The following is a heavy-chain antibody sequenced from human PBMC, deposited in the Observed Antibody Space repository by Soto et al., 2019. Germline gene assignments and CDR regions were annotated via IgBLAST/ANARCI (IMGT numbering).Heavy chain of an antibody. J-gene: IGHJ5*02. CDR1: GGSISSSSYY. D-gene: IGHD2-15*01. CDR2: IYYSGST. CDR3: ARPLGYCSGGSCYRLNWFDP. Sequence: SETLSLTCTVSGGSISSSSYYWGWIRQPPGKGLEWIGSIYYSGSTYYNPSLKSRVTISVDTSKNQFSLKLSSVTAADTAVYYCARPLGYCSGGSCYRLNWFDPWGQGTLVTVSS. V-gene: IGHV4-39*01.